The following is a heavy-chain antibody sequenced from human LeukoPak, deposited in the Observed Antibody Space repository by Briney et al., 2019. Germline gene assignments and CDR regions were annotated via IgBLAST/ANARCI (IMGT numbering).Heavy chain of an antibody. J-gene: IGHJ3*02. CDR2: INTNTGNP. V-gene: IGHV7-4-1*02. Sequence: ASVKVSCKASGYTFTSYAMNWVRQAPGQGLEWMGWINTNTGNPTYAQGFTGRFVFSLDTSVSTAYLQISSLKAEDTAVYYCARGSELRFLEWLLTENDAFDIWGQGTMVTVSS. D-gene: IGHD3-3*01. CDR3: ARGSELRFLEWLLTENDAFDI. CDR1: GYTFTSYA.